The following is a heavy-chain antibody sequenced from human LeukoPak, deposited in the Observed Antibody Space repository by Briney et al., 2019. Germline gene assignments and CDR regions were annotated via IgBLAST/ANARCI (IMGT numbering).Heavy chain of an antibody. V-gene: IGHV4-34*01. CDR3: ARAQHYSGSHGDFDY. CDR1: GGSFSGYY. J-gene: IGHJ4*02. CDR2: INHSGST. D-gene: IGHD1-26*01. Sequence: KASETLSLTCAVYGGSFSGYYWSWIRQPPGKGLEWIGEINHSGSTNYNPSLKSRVTISVDTSKSQFSLKLSSVTAADTAVYYCARAQHYSGSHGDFDYWGQGTLATVSS.